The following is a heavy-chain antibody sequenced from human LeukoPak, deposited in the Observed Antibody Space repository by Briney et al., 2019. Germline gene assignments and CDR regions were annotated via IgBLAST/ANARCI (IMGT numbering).Heavy chain of an antibody. V-gene: IGHV3-7*01. Sequence: GGSLRLSCAASGFTFSSYWMSWVRQAPGKGLEWVANIKQDGSEKYYVDSVKGRFTISRDNAKNSLYLQMNSLRAEDTAVYYCARDSADSSGWYGWFDPWGQGTLVTVSS. CDR1: GFTFSSYW. D-gene: IGHD6-19*01. CDR2: IKQDGSEK. J-gene: IGHJ5*02. CDR3: ARDSADSSGWYGWFDP.